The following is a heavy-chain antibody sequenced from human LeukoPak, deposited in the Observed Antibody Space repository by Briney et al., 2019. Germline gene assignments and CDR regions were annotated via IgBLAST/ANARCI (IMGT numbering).Heavy chain of an antibody. CDR2: INQEGSER. V-gene: IGHV3-7*03. Sequence: GGSLRLSCEVSGFIFSSYWMSWVRQAPGKGLGWVGNINQEGSERNHGDSVNGRFTISRDNAKNSLYLQMNSLRTEDTALYYCAKDISGYDLGPVDYWGQGTLVTVSS. CDR3: AKDISGYDLGPVDY. J-gene: IGHJ4*02. CDR1: GFIFSSYW. D-gene: IGHD5-12*01.